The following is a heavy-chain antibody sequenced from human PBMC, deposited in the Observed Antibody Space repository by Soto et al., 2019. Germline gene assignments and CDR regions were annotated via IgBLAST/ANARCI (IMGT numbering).Heavy chain of an antibody. CDR3: ARANYEDGMDG. D-gene: IGHD1-7*01. Sequence: SETLSLTCSVSHGSGIRGTYSWSWVRQPPGKGLEWIGYIYYSGTTYYTPSLKSRLTMSMDRANDHFSLNLTSGTAADTAVYFCARANYEDGMDGWGHGSMV. J-gene: IGHJ6*02. V-gene: IGHV4-30-2*01. CDR2: IYYSGTT. CDR1: HGSGIRGTYS.